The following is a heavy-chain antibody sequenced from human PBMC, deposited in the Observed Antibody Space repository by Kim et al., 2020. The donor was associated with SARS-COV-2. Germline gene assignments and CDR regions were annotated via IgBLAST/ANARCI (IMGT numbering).Heavy chain of an antibody. CDR1: GFTFSSYE. CDR2: ISSSGSTI. J-gene: IGHJ4*02. CDR3: ARDVLWFGEARGDY. D-gene: IGHD3-10*01. V-gene: IGHV3-48*03. Sequence: GGSLRLSCAASGFTFSSYEMNWVRQAPGKGLEWVSCISSSGSTIYYADSVKGRFTISRDNAKNSLYLQMNSLRAEDTAVYYCARDVLWFGEARGDYWGQGTLVTASS.